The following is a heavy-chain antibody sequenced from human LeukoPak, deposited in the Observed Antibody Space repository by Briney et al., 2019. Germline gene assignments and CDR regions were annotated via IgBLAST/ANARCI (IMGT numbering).Heavy chain of an antibody. CDR2: IYYSGST. D-gene: IGHD3-10*01. CDR3: ATVPGSGVH. Sequence: SETLSLTCTVPGGSISSYYWSWIRQPPGKGLEWIGSIYYSGSTYYNPSLKSRVTISVDTSKNQFSLKLSSVTAADTAVYYCATVPGSGVHWGQGTLVTVSS. J-gene: IGHJ4*02. V-gene: IGHV4-59*05. CDR1: GGSISSYY.